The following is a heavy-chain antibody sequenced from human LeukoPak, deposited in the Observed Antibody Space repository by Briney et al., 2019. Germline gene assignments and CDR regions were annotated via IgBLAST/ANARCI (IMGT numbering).Heavy chain of an antibody. D-gene: IGHD3-22*01. Sequence: GGSLRLSCAASGFTFSNAWMSWVRQAPGKGLEWVSAISGSGGSTYYADSVKGRFTISRDNSKNTLYLQMNSLRAEDTAVYYCAKGSYYYDSSGYYPYYFDYWGQGTLVTVSS. J-gene: IGHJ4*02. CDR2: ISGSGGST. V-gene: IGHV3-23*01. CDR1: GFTFSNAW. CDR3: AKGSYYYDSSGYYPYYFDY.